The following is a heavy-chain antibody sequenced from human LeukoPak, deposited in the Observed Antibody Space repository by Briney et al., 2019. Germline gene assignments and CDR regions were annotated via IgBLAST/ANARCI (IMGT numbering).Heavy chain of an antibody. D-gene: IGHD2-21*02. V-gene: IGHV4-39*07. J-gene: IGHJ4*02. CDR1: GGSISSSSYY. CDR2: IYYSGST. Sequence: SETLSLTCTVSGGSISSSSYYWGWIRQPPGKGLEWIGSIYYSGSTYYNPSLKSRVTISVDTSKNQFSLKLSSVTAADTAVYYCASERTLDCGGDCYTDYWGQGTLVTVSS. CDR3: ASERTLDCGGDCYTDY.